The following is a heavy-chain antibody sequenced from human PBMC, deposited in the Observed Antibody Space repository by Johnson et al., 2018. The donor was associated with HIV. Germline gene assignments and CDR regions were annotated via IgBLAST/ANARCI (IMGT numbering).Heavy chain of an antibody. J-gene: IGHJ3*02. CDR3: AGAERSSAWVDACDS. CDR2: ISYDGSNK. Sequence: QVQLVESGGGVVQPGRSLRLSCAASGFTFSSYAMHWVRQAPGKGLEWVAVISYDGSNKYYADSVKGRFTISRDTSKNTLYLQMNSLRAEDTAVYYCAGAERSSAWVDACDSWGQGTMVTVSA. CDR1: GFTFSSYA. D-gene: IGHD1-26*01. V-gene: IGHV3-30*04.